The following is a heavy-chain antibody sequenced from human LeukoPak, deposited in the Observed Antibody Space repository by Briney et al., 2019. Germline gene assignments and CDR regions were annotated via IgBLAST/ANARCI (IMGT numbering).Heavy chain of an antibody. CDR2: INHSGNS. CDR1: GGSFSDYY. D-gene: IGHD1-26*01. J-gene: IGHJ5*02. Sequence: SETLSLTCAVYGGSFSDYYWSWIRQPPGKGLEWIGEINHSGNSNYNPSLKSRVTISVDTSKNQFSLKLSSVTAADTAVYYCARSLVVGATYPYHWGQGTLVTVSS. CDR3: ARSLVVGATYPYH. V-gene: IGHV4-34*01.